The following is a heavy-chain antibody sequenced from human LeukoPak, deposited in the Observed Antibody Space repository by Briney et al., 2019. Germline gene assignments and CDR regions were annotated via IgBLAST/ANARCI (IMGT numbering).Heavy chain of an antibody. V-gene: IGHV3-21*01. Sequence: KPGGSLRLSCAASGFTFSSYSMNWVRQAPGKGLEWVSSISSSSSYIYYADSVKGRFTISRDNAKNSLYLQMNSLRAEDTAVCYCATLRGYDSSGYSDWGQGTLVTVSS. CDR1: GFTFSSYS. CDR2: ISSSSSYI. CDR3: ATLRGYDSSGYSD. D-gene: IGHD3-22*01. J-gene: IGHJ4*02.